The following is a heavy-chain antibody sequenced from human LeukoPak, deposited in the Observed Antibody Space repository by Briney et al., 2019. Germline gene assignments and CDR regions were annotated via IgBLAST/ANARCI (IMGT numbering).Heavy chain of an antibody. J-gene: IGHJ4*02. CDR2: ISNDGSNK. D-gene: IGHD3-22*01. V-gene: IGHV3-30-3*01. CDR3: ARDGSSGYYPILSPLVY. CDR1: GFTFSSYA. Sequence: GRSLRLSCAASGFTFSSYAMHWVRQAPATGLGWEAVISNDGSNKYYANSAKGRLTISTDNSTNKLYLQINSLIAEAKAAHYFARDGSSGYYPILSPLVYWGQGTLVTVSS.